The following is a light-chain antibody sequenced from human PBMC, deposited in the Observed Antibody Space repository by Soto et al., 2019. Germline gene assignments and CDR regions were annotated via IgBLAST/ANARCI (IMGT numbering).Light chain of an antibody. CDR2: SNN. Sequence: QSVLTQPPSASGTPGQRVTISCSGRSSNIGSNTVTWYQQLPGTAPTLLIYSNNQRPSGVPDRFSGSKSGTSASLAISGLQSEDEAAYYCAAWDDSLNGPNWVFGGGTKLTVL. V-gene: IGLV1-44*01. CDR1: SSNIGSNT. J-gene: IGLJ3*02. CDR3: AAWDDSLNGPNWV.